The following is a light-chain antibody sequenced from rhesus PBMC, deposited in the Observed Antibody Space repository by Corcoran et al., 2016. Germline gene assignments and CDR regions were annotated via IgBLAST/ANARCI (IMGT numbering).Light chain of an antibody. CDR3: QQYNNSPFT. J-gene: IGKJ3*01. Sequence: DIQMTQSPSSLSASVGDRVTITCRASQGINHYLSWYQQKPGKAPKPLLYYASSLETGVPSRFSGSGSGTDYTLTISSLPPEDIATYYCQQYNNSPFTFGPGTKLDIK. V-gene: IGKV1-66*01. CDR2: YAS. CDR1: QGINHY.